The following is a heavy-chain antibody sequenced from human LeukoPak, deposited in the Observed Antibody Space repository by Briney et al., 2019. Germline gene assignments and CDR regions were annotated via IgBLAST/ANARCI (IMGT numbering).Heavy chain of an antibody. CDR2: IYTSGST. J-gene: IGHJ6*03. D-gene: IGHD3-10*01. CDR1: GGSISSGSYY. CDR3: ARVRGKYYYYMDV. V-gene: IGHV4-61*02. Sequence: KPSQTLSLTCTVSGGSISSGSYYWSWIRQPAGKGLEWIGRIYTSGSTNYNPSLKSRVTISVGTSKNQFSLKLSSVTAADTAVYYCARVRGKYYYYMDVWGKGTTVTISS.